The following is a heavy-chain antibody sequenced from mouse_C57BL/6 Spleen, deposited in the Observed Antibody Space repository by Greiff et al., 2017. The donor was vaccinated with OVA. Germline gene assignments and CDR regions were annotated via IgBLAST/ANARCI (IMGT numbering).Heavy chain of an antibody. V-gene: IGHV7-1*01. CDR2: RRNKANDYTT. Sequence: EVHLVESGGGLVQSGRSLRLSCATSGFTFSDFYMEWVRQAPGKGLEWIAARRNKANDYTTEYSASVKGRFIVSRDTSQSILYLQMNALRAEDTAIYYCARDALYYGSSYGAMDYWGQGTSVTVSS. CDR1: GFTFSDFY. D-gene: IGHD1-1*01. CDR3: ARDALYYGSSYGAMDY. J-gene: IGHJ4*01.